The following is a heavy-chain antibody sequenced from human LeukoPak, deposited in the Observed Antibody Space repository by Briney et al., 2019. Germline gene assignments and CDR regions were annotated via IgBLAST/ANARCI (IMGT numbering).Heavy chain of an antibody. D-gene: IGHD5-18*01. CDR2: ISGSGGST. V-gene: IGHV3-23*01. Sequence: GGSLRISCAASGFTFSSYAMSWVRQAPGKGLEWVSAISGSGGSTYYADSVKGRFTISRDNSKNTLYLQMNSLRAEDTAVYYCAKGPEQLWLYFQHWGQGTLVTVSS. CDR1: GFTFSSYA. J-gene: IGHJ1*01. CDR3: AKGPEQLWLYFQH.